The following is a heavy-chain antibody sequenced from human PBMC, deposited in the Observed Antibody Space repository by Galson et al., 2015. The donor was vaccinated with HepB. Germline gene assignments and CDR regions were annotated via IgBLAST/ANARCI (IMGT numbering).Heavy chain of an antibody. CDR3: AREGYYDSSGYTSAGY. CDR1: GFTFSSYS. Sequence: SLRLSCAASGFTFSSYSMNWVRQAPGKGLEWVSSISSSSSYIYYADSVKGRFTISRDNAKNSLYLQMNSLRAEDTAVYYCAREGYYDSSGYTSAGYWGQGTLVTVSS. V-gene: IGHV3-21*01. CDR2: ISSSSSYI. D-gene: IGHD3-22*01. J-gene: IGHJ4*02.